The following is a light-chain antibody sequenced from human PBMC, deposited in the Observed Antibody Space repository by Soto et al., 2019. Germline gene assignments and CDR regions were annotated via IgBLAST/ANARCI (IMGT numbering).Light chain of an antibody. CDR1: NSDVGGYDR. J-gene: IGLJ3*02. Sequence: QSALTQPASVSGSPGQSITISCTGTNSDVGGYDRVSWYQHHPGEAPKLLIFEVYNRPSGISDRFSGSKSGDTASLTISGLQAEDEADYYCISYIPSTTTHWVFGGGTKLTVL. CDR2: EVY. CDR3: ISYIPSTTTHWV. V-gene: IGLV2-14*01.